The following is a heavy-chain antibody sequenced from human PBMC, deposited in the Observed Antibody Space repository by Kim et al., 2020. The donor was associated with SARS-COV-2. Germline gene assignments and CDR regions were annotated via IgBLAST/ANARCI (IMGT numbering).Heavy chain of an antibody. V-gene: IGHV4-34*01. D-gene: IGHD3-9*01. J-gene: IGHJ4*02. CDR3: ARGARVYDILTGVVNRAYFDY. Sequence: SETLSLTCAVYGGSFSGYYWSWIRQPPGKGLEWIGEINHSGSTNYNPSLKSRVTISVDTSKNQFSLKLSSVTAADTAVYYCARGARVYDILTGVVNRAYFDYWGQGTLVTVSS. CDR2: INHSGST. CDR1: GGSFSGYY.